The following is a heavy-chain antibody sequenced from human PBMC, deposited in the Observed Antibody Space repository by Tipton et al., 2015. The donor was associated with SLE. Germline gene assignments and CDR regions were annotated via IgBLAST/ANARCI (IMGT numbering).Heavy chain of an antibody. CDR1: GGSFSGYY. J-gene: IGHJ4*02. CDR3: ARGLYGDEPGY. Sequence: TLSLTCAVYGGSFSGYYCRWVRPPPGKGLGGVWEINHSGSTNYNPSLKSRVTISVDTSKNQFSLKLTSLTAADTAVYYCARGLYGDEPGYWGQGTLVTVSS. CDR2: INHSGST. D-gene: IGHD4-17*01. V-gene: IGHV4-34*01.